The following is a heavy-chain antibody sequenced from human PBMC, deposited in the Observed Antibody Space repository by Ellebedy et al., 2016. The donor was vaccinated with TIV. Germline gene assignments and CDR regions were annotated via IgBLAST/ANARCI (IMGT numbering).Heavy chain of an antibody. CDR2: ISSSSSYI. CDR1: GFIFSSYR. Sequence: PGGSLRLSCAASGFIFSSYRMNWVRQAPGKGLEWVSSISSSSSYIYYADSVKGRFTISRDNAKNSLYLQMNSLRAEDTAVYYCARSGSYYDAFDIWGQGTMVTVS. J-gene: IGHJ3*02. CDR3: ARSGSYYDAFDI. D-gene: IGHD1-26*01. V-gene: IGHV3-21*01.